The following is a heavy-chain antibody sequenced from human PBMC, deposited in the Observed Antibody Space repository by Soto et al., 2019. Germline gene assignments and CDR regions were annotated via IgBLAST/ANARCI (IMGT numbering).Heavy chain of an antibody. CDR2: IYYSGST. V-gene: IGHV4-59*01. J-gene: IGHJ4*02. Sequence: QVQLQESGPGLVKPSETLSLTCTVSGGSINTYYWSWIRQPPRQAPEWIGYIYYSGSTNYNPSLLSRVTISVDTSKSHFSLKLSSVTAADTAVYYCARGRHWLDYWGQGTLVTVSS. CDR1: GGSINTYY. CDR3: ARGRHWLDY. D-gene: IGHD6-19*01.